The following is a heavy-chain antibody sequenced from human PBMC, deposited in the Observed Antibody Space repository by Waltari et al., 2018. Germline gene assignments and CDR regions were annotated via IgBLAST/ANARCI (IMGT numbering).Heavy chain of an antibody. CDR3: AKDAGYCSGGSCDSRSDYFDY. V-gene: IGHV3-23*04. D-gene: IGHD2-15*01. J-gene: IGHJ4*02. Sequence: EVQLVESGGGLVQPGGSLRLSCAASGFTFSSYAMSWVRQAPGKGLEWVSAISGSGGSTYYADSVKGRFTISRDNSKNTLYLQMNSLRAEDTAVYYCAKDAGYCSGGSCDSRSDYFDYWGQGTLVTVSS. CDR2: ISGSGGST. CDR1: GFTFSSYA.